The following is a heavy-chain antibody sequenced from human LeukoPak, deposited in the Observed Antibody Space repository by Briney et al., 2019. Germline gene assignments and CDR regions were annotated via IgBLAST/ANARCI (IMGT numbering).Heavy chain of an antibody. CDR2: IDNRGST. CDR1: GGSFSFYF. J-gene: IGHJ4*02. D-gene: IGHD3-16*01. CDR3: ARDSDSGFQ. Sequence: SEPLSLPYAVAGGSFSFYFWQWIRPPPGEGVGWIGEIDNRGSTQYKPSLRSRGIISIDTSGNHFSLKLTSVTAADTAVYFCARDSDSGFQWGQGMLVTVSS. V-gene: IGHV4-34*01.